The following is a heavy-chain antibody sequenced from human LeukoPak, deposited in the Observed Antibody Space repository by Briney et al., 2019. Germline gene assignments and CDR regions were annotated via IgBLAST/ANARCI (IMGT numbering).Heavy chain of an antibody. CDR3: GKDEQGFGMQTSH. V-gene: IGHV3-23*01. J-gene: IGHJ4*02. CDR1: GFDFGSYA. CDR2: ITGSGGST. D-gene: IGHD1-14*01. Sequence: GGSLRLSCAASGFDFGSYAVSWVRQAPGKGLEWVSAITGSGGSTYYADSVKGRFTVSRDNPRGTLYLQMNSLRVEDTAVYYCGKDEQGFGMQTSHWGQGTLVTVSS.